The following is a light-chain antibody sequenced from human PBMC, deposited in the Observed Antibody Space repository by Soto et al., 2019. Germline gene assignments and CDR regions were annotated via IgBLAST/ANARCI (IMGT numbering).Light chain of an antibody. CDR2: GNS. V-gene: IGLV1-40*01. CDR3: QSYDSSLSVYV. Sequence: QSVLKQPPSVSGAPGQGVTISCTGSSSNIGAGYDVHWYQQLPGTAPKLLIYGNSNRPSGVPDRFSGSKSGTSASLAITGLQAEDEADYYCQSYDSSLSVYVFGTGTKVTVL. CDR1: SSNIGAGYD. J-gene: IGLJ1*01.